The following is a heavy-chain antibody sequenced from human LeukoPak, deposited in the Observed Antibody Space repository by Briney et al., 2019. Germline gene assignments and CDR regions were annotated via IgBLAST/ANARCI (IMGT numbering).Heavy chain of an antibody. CDR3: ARAEYSSSWSGYYYYYMDV. J-gene: IGHJ6*03. D-gene: IGHD6-13*01. CDR2: IIPIFGTA. V-gene: IGHV1-69*06. Sequence: SVKVSCKASGGTFSSYAISWVRQAPGQGLEWMGGIIPIFGTANYAQKFQGRVTITADKSTGTAYMELSSLRSEDTAVYYCARAEYSSSWSGYYYYYMDVWGKGTTVTVSS. CDR1: GGTFSSYA.